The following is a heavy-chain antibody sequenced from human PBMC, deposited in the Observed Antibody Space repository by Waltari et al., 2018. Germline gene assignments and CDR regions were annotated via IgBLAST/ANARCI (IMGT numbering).Heavy chain of an antibody. CDR1: GYSFTSYW. CDR3: TRHLGYWGPYTNGLSFDP. J-gene: IGHJ5*02. CDR2: IDPGDADT. D-gene: IGHD2-8*01. V-gene: IGHV5-51*01. Sequence: EVQLVQSGAEVKKPGESLKISCQGSGYSFTSYWIGWVRQKPGKGLEWMGIIDPGDADTSNSTSFQGQVTIAADRSIRTAYLQWSSLKASDTAMYYCTRHLGYWGPYTNGLSFDPWGQGTLVTVSS.